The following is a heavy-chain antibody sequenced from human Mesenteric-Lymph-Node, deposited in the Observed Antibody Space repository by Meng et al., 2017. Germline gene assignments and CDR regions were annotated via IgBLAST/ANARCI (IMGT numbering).Heavy chain of an antibody. V-gene: IGHV4-30-4*01. J-gene: IGHJ2*01. CDR2: IYYSGST. CDR1: GGSISSGDSY. Sequence: QVHLPGSGPGLVKPSQTLSLTRSVSGGSISSGDSYWSWIRQPPGKGLEWIGYIYYSGSTYYNPSLRSRITISVDTSKNQFSLKLSSVTAADTAVYFCARVGWRQWSFDLWGRGTLVTVSS. CDR3: ARVGWRQWSFDL. D-gene: IGHD5-18*01.